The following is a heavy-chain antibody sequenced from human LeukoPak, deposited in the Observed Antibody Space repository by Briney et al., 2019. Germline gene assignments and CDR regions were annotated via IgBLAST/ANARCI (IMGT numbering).Heavy chain of an antibody. V-gene: IGHV3-9*01. CDR2: ISWNSGSI. CDR3: ARDYGLNCRSTSCAGAFDI. Sequence: PGRSLRLSCAASGFTFDDYAMHWVRQAPGKGLEWVSGISWNSGSIGYVDSVKGRFTISRDNARNSLYLQMNSLRAEDTAVYYCARDYGLNCRSTSCAGAFDIWSQGTMVTVSP. J-gene: IGHJ3*02. D-gene: IGHD2-2*01. CDR1: GFTFDDYA.